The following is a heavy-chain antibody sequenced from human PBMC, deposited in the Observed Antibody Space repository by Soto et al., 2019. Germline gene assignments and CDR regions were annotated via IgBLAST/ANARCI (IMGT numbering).Heavy chain of an antibody. Sequence: SETLCRTCTVSGGAISTYYWTWIRQTAGKGLEWIGRIYSSGSTKYNPALQSRVTMSLDTSNNQFSLRLTSVTAADTAVYYCARGQRFSDWFDPWGQGTLVTVSS. V-gene: IGHV4-4*07. D-gene: IGHD3-3*01. J-gene: IGHJ5*02. CDR1: GGAISTYY. CDR2: IYSSGST. CDR3: ARGQRFSDWFDP.